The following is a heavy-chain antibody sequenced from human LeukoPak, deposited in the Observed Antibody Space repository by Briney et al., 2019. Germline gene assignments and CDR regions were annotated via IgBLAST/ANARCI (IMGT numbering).Heavy chain of an antibody. Sequence: KPSETLSLTCTVSGGSISSYYWSWIRQPPGKGLEWIGYIYYSGSTNYNPSLKSRVTISVDTSKNQFSLKLSSVTAADTAVYYCARPIRLRWVTDAFDIRGQGTMVTVSS. D-gene: IGHD4-23*01. CDR1: GGSISSYY. V-gene: IGHV4-59*12. CDR2: IYYSGST. J-gene: IGHJ3*02. CDR3: ARPIRLRWVTDAFDI.